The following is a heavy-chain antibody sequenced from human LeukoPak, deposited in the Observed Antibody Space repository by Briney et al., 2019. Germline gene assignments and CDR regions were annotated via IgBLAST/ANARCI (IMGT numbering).Heavy chain of an antibody. CDR2: IYYSGST. CDR1: GGSISSYY. V-gene: IGHV4-59*06. J-gene: IGHJ4*02. CDR3: AKGGYFYYFDY. Sequence: SETLSLTCTVSGGSISSYYWSWIRQPPGKGLEWIGYIYYSGSTYYNPSLKSRVTISVDTSKNQFSLKLSSVTAADTAVYYCAKGGYFYYFDYWGQGTLVTVSS. D-gene: IGHD3-22*01.